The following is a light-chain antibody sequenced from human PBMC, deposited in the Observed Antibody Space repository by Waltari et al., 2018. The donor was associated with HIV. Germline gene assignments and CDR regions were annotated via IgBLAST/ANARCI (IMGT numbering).Light chain of an antibody. Sequence: QSALTQPASVSGSPGQSLTISCTGTSSDVGAYNYVSWYQQHPGKAPKLMIYEVSNRPSGVSNRFSGSKSGNTASLTISGLQTEDEADYYCSSYTSRSSNTPLTFGGGTKLTVL. CDR1: SSDVGAYNY. V-gene: IGLV2-14*01. J-gene: IGLJ2*01. CDR3: SSYTSRSSNTPLT. CDR2: EVS.